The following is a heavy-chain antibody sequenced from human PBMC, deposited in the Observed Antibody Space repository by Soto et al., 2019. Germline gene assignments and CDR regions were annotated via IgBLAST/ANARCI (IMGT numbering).Heavy chain of an antibody. D-gene: IGHD6-6*01. CDR3: APGRQLILDH. Sequence: GGSLRLSCAASGFTFSTYAMSWVRQAPGKGLEWVSGMGSSGGSTYYADSVQGRFTISRDNSKSTLYLQMNSLRAEDTAAYYWAPGRQLILDHWGRGTLVTVSS. CDR2: MGSSGGST. V-gene: IGHV3-23*01. CDR1: GFTFSTYA. J-gene: IGHJ4*02.